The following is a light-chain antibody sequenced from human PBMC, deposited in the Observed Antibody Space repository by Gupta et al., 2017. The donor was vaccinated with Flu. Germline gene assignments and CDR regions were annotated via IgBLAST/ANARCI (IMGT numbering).Light chain of an antibody. J-gene: IGKJ4*01. Sequence: PATLSVAPGEGATLSCRASQSVLTNLAWYQQKPGQAPRLLISGASARDSDFPPRFRGSGSGTVFTLTISSLQSEDFAVYYCQQYNKWPLTFGGGTKVEIK. CDR1: QSVLTN. V-gene: IGKV3D-15*01. CDR3: QQYNKWPLT. CDR2: GAS.